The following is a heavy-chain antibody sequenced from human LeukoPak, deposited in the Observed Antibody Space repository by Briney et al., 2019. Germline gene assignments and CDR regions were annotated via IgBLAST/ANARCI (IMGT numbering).Heavy chain of an antibody. D-gene: IGHD1-26*01. CDR3: ARDASSVEGSTPAFDY. Sequence: GASVKVSCKASGYTFSLYYLHWVRQAPGQGLEWMGIINPSGGSTSYAQKFQGRVTMTRDMSTSTVYMELSSLRSEDTAVYYCARDASSVEGSTPAFDYWGQGTLVTVSS. J-gene: IGHJ4*02. V-gene: IGHV1-46*01. CDR1: GYTFSLYY. CDR2: INPSGGST.